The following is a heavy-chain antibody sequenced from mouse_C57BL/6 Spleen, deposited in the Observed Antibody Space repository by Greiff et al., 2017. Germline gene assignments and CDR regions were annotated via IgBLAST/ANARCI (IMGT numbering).Heavy chain of an antibody. CDR2: IDPEDGET. CDR3: ADMVTTGYYYAMDY. J-gene: IGHJ4*01. D-gene: IGHD2-2*01. Sequence: EVQLQQPGAELVKPGASVKLSCTASGFNIKDYYMHWVKQRPEQGLEWIGRIDPEDGETKYAPKFQGKATITADTSSNTAYLQLSSLTSEDTAVYCCADMVTTGYYYAMDYWGQGTSVTVSS. V-gene: IGHV14-2*01. CDR1: GFNIKDYY.